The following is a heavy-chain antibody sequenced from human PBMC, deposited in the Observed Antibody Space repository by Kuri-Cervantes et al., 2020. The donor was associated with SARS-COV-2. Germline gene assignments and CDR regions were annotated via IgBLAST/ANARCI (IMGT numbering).Heavy chain of an antibody. Sequence: SETLSLTGTVSGGSISSYYWNWIRQPPGKGLEWIAYIYYTGSANYNPSLKSRVTISVDTSKNQFSLKLSSVTAADTAVYYCARGGRARVVNSFDYLGQGTLVTVSS. CDR1: GGSISSYY. CDR3: ARGGRARVVNSFDY. V-gene: IGHV4-59*01. CDR2: IYYTGSA. J-gene: IGHJ4*02. D-gene: IGHD3-10*01.